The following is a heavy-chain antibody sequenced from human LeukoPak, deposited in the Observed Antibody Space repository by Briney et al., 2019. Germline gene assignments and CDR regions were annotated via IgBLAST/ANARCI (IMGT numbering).Heavy chain of an antibody. CDR3: ARYSLTYAFDI. Sequence: PGGSLRLSCAASTFTFWNSWMSWVRQAPGKGLEWVATIKQDGSEKFYVDSVKGRFTISRDNAKKSLSLQINSLGAEDTAVYYCARYSLTYAFDIWGQGTMVIVSS. CDR1: TFTFWNSW. D-gene: IGHD2-15*01. J-gene: IGHJ3*02. V-gene: IGHV3-7*01. CDR2: IKQDGSEK.